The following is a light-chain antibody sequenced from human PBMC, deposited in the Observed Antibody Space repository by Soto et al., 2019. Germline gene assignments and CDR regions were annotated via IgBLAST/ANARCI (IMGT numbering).Light chain of an antibody. CDR2: AAS. CDR1: ESVRSY. CDR3: QQSYSAPPRT. Sequence: DLQLTQSPPSLFASVGDKVTITCRASESVRSYLNWYQQKAGKAPKLLIFAASNLQGGVPSRFSGSGSGTDFTLTISSLQPEDFATYYCQQSYSAPPRTFGQGTRLEIK. J-gene: IGKJ2*01. V-gene: IGKV1-39*01.